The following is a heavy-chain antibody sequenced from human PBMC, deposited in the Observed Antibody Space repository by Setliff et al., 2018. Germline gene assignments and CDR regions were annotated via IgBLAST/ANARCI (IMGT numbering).Heavy chain of an antibody. Sequence: ETLSLTCAVSGVSVNSLTWWSWVRQTPGKGLEWIGFIYHDGNPKFNPSVNYNPSLKSRVTMSIDKSKNQFSLNLRSVTAAGTAVYYCTRGGERYHTANWGQGLLVTVSS. J-gene: IGHJ4*02. V-gene: IGHV4-28*03. CDR3: TRGGERYHTAN. CDR1: GVSVNSLTW. CDR2: IYHDGNP. D-gene: IGHD2-2*01.